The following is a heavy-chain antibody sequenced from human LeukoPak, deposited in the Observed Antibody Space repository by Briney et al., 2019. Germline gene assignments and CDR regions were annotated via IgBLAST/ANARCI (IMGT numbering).Heavy chain of an antibody. CDR3: ARVLYSSSWFYFDY. V-gene: IGHV3-48*04. CDR1: GFTFSSYS. J-gene: IGHJ4*02. Sequence: GGSLRLSCAASGFTFSSYSMNWVRQAPGKGLEWVSYISSSSSSIYYADSVKGRFAMSRDNAKNSLFLQMNSLRAEDTAVYYCARVLYSSSWFYFDYWGQGTLVTVSS. CDR2: ISSSSSSI. D-gene: IGHD6-13*01.